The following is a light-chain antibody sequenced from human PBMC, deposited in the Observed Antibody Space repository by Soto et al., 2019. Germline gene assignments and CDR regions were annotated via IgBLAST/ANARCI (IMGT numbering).Light chain of an antibody. CDR3: QQYNNWPKT. CDR1: QSVSSN. CDR2: GAS. V-gene: IGKV3-15*01. Sequence: DIVLTQSPATLSVYPGERATLSCRASQSVSSNLAWYQQKPGQAPRLLIYGASTRATGIPARFSGSGSGTEFTLTISSLQSEDFAVYYCQQYNNWPKTFGHGTKV. J-gene: IGKJ1*01.